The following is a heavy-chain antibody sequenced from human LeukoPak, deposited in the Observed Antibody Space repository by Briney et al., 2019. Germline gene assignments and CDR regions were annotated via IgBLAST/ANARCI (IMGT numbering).Heavy chain of an antibody. Sequence: PGGSLRLSCAASGFTFSSYAMSWVRQAPGKGLEWVSVIRSSGHSTHFADSVKGRFTISRDNSKNTVYLQMNSLRREDTAVYYCANEGPNFDYWGQGTLVTVSS. V-gene: IGHV3-23*01. J-gene: IGHJ4*02. CDR3: ANEGPNFDY. CDR2: IRSSGHST. D-gene: IGHD2-8*01. CDR1: GFTFSSYA.